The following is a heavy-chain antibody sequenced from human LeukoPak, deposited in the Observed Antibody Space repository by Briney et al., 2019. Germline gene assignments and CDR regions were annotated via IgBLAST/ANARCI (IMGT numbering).Heavy chain of an antibody. CDR3: TRDQMNY. D-gene: IGHD5-24*01. CDR1: GFTFSNYW. J-gene: IGHJ4*02. Sequence: GGSLRLSCIASGFTFSNYWMSWVRQAPGKGLEWVSLIFSNGDTHYADSVKGRFTISRDTSKNTVSLQMNSLRVEDTAMYYCTRDQMNYWGQGTLVTVSS. CDR2: IFSNGDT. V-gene: IGHV3-53*01.